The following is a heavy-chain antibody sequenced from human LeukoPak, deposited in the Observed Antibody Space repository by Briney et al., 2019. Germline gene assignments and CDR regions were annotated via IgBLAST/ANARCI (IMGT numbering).Heavy chain of an antibody. Sequence: SETLSLTCAVYGGSFSGYYRSWIRQPPGKGLEWIGEINHSGSTNYNPSLKSRVTISVDTSKNQSSLKLSSVTAADTAVYYCASLIGTTDIDYWGQGTLVTVSS. J-gene: IGHJ4*02. CDR2: INHSGST. V-gene: IGHV4-34*01. D-gene: IGHD1-7*01. CDR1: GGSFSGYY. CDR3: ASLIGTTDIDY.